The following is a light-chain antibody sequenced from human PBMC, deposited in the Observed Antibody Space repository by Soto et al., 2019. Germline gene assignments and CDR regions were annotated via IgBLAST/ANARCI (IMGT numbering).Light chain of an antibody. V-gene: IGKV3-20*01. CDR3: QQYGSPPPNA. Sequence: EIVLTQSPGTLSLSPWERATLSCRASQSVSSSYLAWYQQKPGQAPRVLIHGASSRATGIPDRFSGSGSGTDFTLTISRLEPEDFAVYFCQQYGSPPPNAFGQGTKVDIK. CDR1: QSVSSSY. CDR2: GAS. J-gene: IGKJ2*01.